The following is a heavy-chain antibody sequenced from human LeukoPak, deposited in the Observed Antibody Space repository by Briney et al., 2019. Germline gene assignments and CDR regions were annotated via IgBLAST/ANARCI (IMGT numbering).Heavy chain of an antibody. CDR1: GFTVSSNY. Sequence: GGSLTLSCAASGFTVSSNYMSWVRQAPGRGLEWVSVIYSGGSTYYADSVKGRFTISRDNSKNTLFLQMNSLRAGDTAVYYCARGTVTMVDYWGQGTLVTVSS. J-gene: IGHJ4*02. CDR3: ARGTVTMVDY. V-gene: IGHV3-66*01. CDR2: IYSGGST. D-gene: IGHD3-10*01.